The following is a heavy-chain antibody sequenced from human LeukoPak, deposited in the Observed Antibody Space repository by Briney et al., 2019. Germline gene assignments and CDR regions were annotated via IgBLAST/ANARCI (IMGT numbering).Heavy chain of an antibody. CDR3: ARDSGSYSYLDY. V-gene: IGHV3-23*01. D-gene: IGHD1-26*01. Sequence: TGGSLRLSCAASGFTFSSYAMSWVRQAPGKGLEWVSTISGSGGSTYYADSVKGRFTISRDNSKNTLYLQMNSLRAEDTAVYYCARDSGSYSYLDYWGQGTLVTVSS. CDR1: GFTFSSYA. CDR2: ISGSGGST. J-gene: IGHJ4*02.